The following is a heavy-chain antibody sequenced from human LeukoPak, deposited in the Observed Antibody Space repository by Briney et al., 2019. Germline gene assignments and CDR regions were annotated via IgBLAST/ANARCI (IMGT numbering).Heavy chain of an antibody. D-gene: IGHD1-26*01. CDR1: GFIFSSSW. CDR2: IKQDGSEK. CDR3: ARTSEVGATLGFDY. Sequence: RAGGSLRLSCAASGFIFSSSWMSWVRQAPGKGLEWVANIKQDGSEKYYVDSVKGRFTISRDNAKNSLYLQMNSLRAEDTALYHCARTSEVGATLGFDYWGQGTLVTVSS. V-gene: IGHV3-7*03. J-gene: IGHJ4*02.